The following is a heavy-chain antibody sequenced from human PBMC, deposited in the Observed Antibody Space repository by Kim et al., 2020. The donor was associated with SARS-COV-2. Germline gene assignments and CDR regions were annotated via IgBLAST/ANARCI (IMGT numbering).Heavy chain of an antibody. CDR3: AKGEGRYGGKGPCFFDH. CDR1: GFTFSSYA. J-gene: IGHJ4*02. V-gene: IGHV3-23*01. Sequence: GGSLRLSCAASGFTFSSYAMSWVRQAPGKGLEWVSAISGSGGSTYYADSVKGRFTISRDNSKNTLYLQMNSLRAEDTAVYYCAKGEGRYGGKGPCFFDHWGQGTLVTVSS. D-gene: IGHD2-15*01. CDR2: ISGSGGST.